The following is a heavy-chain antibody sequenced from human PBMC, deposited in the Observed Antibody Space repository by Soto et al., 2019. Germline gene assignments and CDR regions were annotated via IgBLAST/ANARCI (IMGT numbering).Heavy chain of an antibody. Sequence: QVQLVQSGAEVKKPGSSVKVSCKASGGTFSSYAISWVRQAPGQGLEWMGGIIPIFGTANYAQKFQGRVTLTADESTSRASMELSSLRSEDTAVYCCARDSEMVTSPYYYYGMDVWGQGTTFTVSS. CDR1: GGTFSSYA. V-gene: IGHV1-69*12. CDR2: IIPIFGTA. D-gene: IGHD5-18*01. J-gene: IGHJ6*02. CDR3: ARDSEMVTSPYYYYGMDV.